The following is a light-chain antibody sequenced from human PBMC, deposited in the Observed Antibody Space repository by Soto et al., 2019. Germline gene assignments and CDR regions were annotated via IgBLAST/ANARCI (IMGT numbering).Light chain of an antibody. V-gene: IGKV1-39*01. Sequence: DIQMTQSPSSLSASVGDRVTITCRASQSISTYLNWYQQKPGKAPNLLIYGSSSLQSGVPSSFSGSGSGTDFTLTISSLQPGDFATYYCQQSYNTPTTFGQGTKVDIK. CDR3: QQSYNTPTT. CDR1: QSISTY. CDR2: GSS. J-gene: IGKJ2*01.